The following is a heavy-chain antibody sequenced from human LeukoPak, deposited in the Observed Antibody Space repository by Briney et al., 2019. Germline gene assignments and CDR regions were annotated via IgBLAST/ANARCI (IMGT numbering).Heavy chain of an antibody. CDR1: GFTFSSYG. D-gene: IGHD6-19*01. V-gene: IGHV3-23*01. Sequence: PGGSPRLSCAASGFTFSSYGMSWVRQVSGKGLEWVSAISGSGGSTYYADSADSVKGRFSISRDSSNNTLYLQMNSLRAEDTAVYYCAKGKGNSGRYYAFDIWGQGTMVTVSS. CDR3: AKGKGNSGRYYAFDI. CDR2: ISGSGGST. J-gene: IGHJ3*02.